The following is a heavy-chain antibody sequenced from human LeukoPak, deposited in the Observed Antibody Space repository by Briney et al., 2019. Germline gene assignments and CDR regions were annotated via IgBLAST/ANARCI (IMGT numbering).Heavy chain of an antibody. CDR3: ARQGDYSSSWYEDY. CDR2: IYYSGST. CDR1: GGSTSSSSYY. Sequence: PSETLSLTCTVSGGSTSSSSYYWGWIRQPPGKGLEWIGSIYYSGSTYYNPSLKSRVTISVDTSKNQFSLKLSSVTAADTAVYYCARQGDYSSSWYEDYWGQGTLVTVSS. D-gene: IGHD6-13*01. V-gene: IGHV4-39*01. J-gene: IGHJ4*02.